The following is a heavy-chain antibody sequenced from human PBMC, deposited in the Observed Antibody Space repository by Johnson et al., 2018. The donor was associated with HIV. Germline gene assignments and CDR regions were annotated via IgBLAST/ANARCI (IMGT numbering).Heavy chain of an antibody. V-gene: IGHV3-33*06. CDR2: IWYDGSTE. CDR1: GFTFNRYA. Sequence: QVQLVESGGGAVQPGTSLRLSCAASGFTFNRYAMYWVRQAPGKGLEWVSVIWYDGSTEYYADSVKGRFTISRDNSKNTLYLHMNSLRVEDTAVYYCAKGQVARGAFDIWGQGTMVTVSS. CDR3: AKGQVARGAFDI. J-gene: IGHJ3*02.